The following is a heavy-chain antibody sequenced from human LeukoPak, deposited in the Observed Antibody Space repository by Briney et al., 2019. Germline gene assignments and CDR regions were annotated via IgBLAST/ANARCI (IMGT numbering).Heavy chain of an antibody. J-gene: IGHJ4*02. CDR2: IYSGGST. V-gene: IGHV3-66*02. D-gene: IGHD6-13*01. CDR3: AKDRYSSSDYYFDY. Sequence: GGSLRLSCAASGFTFSSYSMNWVRQAPGKGLEWVSVIYSGGSTYYADSVKGRFTISRDNSKNTLYLQMNSLRAEDTAVYYCAKDRYSSSDYYFDYWGQGTLVIVSS. CDR1: GFTFSSYS.